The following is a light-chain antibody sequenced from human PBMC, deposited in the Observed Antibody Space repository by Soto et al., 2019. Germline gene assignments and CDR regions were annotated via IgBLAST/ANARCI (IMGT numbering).Light chain of an antibody. J-gene: IGLJ2*01. CDR1: SSNIGAGYD. CDR2: GNN. V-gene: IGLV1-40*01. CDR3: QSYDSSLSGYVV. Sequence: QLVLTQPPSVSGAPGQRVTISCTGNSSNIGAGYDVHWYQQLPGTAPKLLIYGNNNRPSGVPDRFSGSKSGTSASLAITGLQAEDEADYYCQSYDSSLSGYVVFGGGTKLTVL.